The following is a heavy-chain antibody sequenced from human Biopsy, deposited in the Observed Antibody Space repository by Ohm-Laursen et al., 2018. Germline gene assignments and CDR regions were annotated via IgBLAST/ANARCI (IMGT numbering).Heavy chain of an antibody. CDR2: TYVYGRT. V-gene: IGHV4-4*07. J-gene: IGHJ5*02. D-gene: IGHD2-2*01. CDR1: GASSSTGY. Sequence: SETLSLTCSVSGASSSTGYWNWIRQSPGQGLEWIGRTYVYGRTDYNPSLEGRVTMSVDTSKNQLSLKVRSVTAADTAVYFCARKEGIPTASRFDPWGQGIQITVSS. CDR3: ARKEGIPTASRFDP.